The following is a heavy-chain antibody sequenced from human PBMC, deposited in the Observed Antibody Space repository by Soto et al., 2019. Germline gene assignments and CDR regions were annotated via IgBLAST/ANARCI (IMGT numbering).Heavy chain of an antibody. CDR3: ARVSGIYYYGMDV. V-gene: IGHV4-39*07. D-gene: IGHD3-10*01. CDR1: GGSISSSSYY. J-gene: IGHJ6*02. CDR2: INHSGST. Sequence: PSETRSLTCTVSGGSISSSSYYWGWIRQPPGKGLEWIGEINHSGSTNYNPSLKRRVTISVDTSKNQFSLKLSSVTAADTAVYYCARVSGIYYYGMDVWGQGTTVTAP.